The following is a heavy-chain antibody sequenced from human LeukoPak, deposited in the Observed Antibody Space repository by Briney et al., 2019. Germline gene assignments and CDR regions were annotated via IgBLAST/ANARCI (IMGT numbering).Heavy chain of an antibody. CDR3: ARHFCGATCYSEYNWFDP. J-gene: IGHJ5*02. CDR1: GGSISSSY. Sequence: SETLSLTCTVSGGSISSSYWSWIRQPPGKGLEWIGYIQYRGSTNYNPSLKSRVTISVDTSKNQFSLKLGSVTAADTAVYYCARHFCGATCYSEYNWFDPWGQGTLVTVSS. CDR2: IQYRGST. V-gene: IGHV4-59*08. D-gene: IGHD2-15*01.